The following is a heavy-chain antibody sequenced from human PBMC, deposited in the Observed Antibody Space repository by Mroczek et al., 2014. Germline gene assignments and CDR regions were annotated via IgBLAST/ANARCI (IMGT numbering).Heavy chain of an antibody. D-gene: IGHD2-2*02. CDR1: GGSISSYY. CDR3: ARDYTTIDL. V-gene: IGHV4-59*01. CDR2: IYYSGST. J-gene: IGHJ2*01. Sequence: QVQLVESGPGLVKPSETLSLTCTVSGGSISSYYWSWIRQPPGKGLEWIGYIYYSGSTNYNPSLKSRVTISVDTSKNQFSLKLSSVTAADTAVYYCARDYTTIDLWGRGTLVTVSS.